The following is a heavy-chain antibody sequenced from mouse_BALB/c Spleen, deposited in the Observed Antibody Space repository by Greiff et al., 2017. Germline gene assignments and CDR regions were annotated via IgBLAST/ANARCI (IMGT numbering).Heavy chain of an antibody. Sequence: VQLQQSGAELVKPGASVKLSCTASGFNIKDTYMHWVKQRPEQGLEWIGRIDPANGNTKYDPKFQGKATITADTSSNTAYLQLSSLTSEDTAVYYCARSNFRDWFAYWGQGTLVTVSA. CDR2: IDPANGNT. D-gene: IGHD4-1*01. J-gene: IGHJ3*01. CDR1: GFNIKDTY. CDR3: ARSNFRDWFAY. V-gene: IGHV14-3*02.